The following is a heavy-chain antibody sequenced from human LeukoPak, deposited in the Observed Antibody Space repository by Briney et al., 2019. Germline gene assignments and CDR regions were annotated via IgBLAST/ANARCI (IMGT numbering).Heavy chain of an antibody. CDR3: ASGGGFGIFRSPSHY. CDR1: AASISSSSDY. CDR2: IHFSGST. J-gene: IGHJ4*02. Sequence: SETLSLTCIVSAASISSSSDYWGWIRQPPGKGLEWIGSIHFSGSTYYNPSLRSRVTISVDKSNNQFSLKLNSVTAADTAVYYCASGGGFGIFRSPSHYWGQGTLVTVSS. D-gene: IGHD3-3*01. V-gene: IGHV4-39*01.